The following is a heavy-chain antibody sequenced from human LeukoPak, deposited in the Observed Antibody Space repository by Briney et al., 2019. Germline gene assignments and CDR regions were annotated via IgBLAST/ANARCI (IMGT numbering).Heavy chain of an antibody. J-gene: IGHJ4*02. CDR2: INPNSGGT. D-gene: IGHD6-13*01. CDR3: ARDIAAAPVVSTPLFDY. Sequence: ASVKVSCKASGYTFTGYYMHWVRQALGQGLEWMGWINPNSGGTNYAQKFQGRVTMTRDTSISTAYMELSRLRSDDTAVYYCARDIAAAPVVSTPLFDYWGQGTLVTVSS. CDR1: GYTFTGYY. V-gene: IGHV1-2*02.